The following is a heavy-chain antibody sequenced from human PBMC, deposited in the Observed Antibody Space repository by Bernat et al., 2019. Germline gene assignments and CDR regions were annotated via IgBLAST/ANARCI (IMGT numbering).Heavy chain of an antibody. D-gene: IGHD5-24*01. CDR2: ISYDGSNK. V-gene: IGHV3-30-3*01. Sequence: QVQLVESGGGVVQPGRSLRLSCAASGFTFSSYAMHWVRQAPGKGLEWVAVISYDGSNKYYADYVKGRFNISRDNSKNTLYLQMNSLRAEDTAVYYCARDFLRERWLHRLDYWGQGTLVTVSS. CDR3: ARDFLRERWLHRLDY. J-gene: IGHJ4*02. CDR1: GFTFSSYA.